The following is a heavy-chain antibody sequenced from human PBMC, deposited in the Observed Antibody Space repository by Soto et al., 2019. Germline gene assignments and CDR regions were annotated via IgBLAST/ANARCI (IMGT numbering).Heavy chain of an antibody. D-gene: IGHD3-9*01. CDR1: GGSISSSGYY. V-gene: IGHV4-39*01. J-gene: IGHJ4*02. Sequence: SETLSLTCTVSGGSISSSGYYWGWIRQPPGKGLEWIGSIYYGGSTYYNPSLKSRVTISVDTSKNQFSLKLSSVTAADTAVYYCARLRYFDWLFPRRKYYFDYWGQGTLITVSS. CDR3: ARLRYFDWLFPRRKYYFDY. CDR2: IYYGGST.